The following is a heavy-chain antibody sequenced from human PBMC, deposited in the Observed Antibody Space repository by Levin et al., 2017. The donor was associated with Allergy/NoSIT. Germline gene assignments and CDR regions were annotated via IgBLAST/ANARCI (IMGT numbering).Heavy chain of an antibody. D-gene: IGHD3-16*01. CDR2: IYSNGSP. CDR1: GGSISSSSYY. V-gene: IGHV4-39*01. J-gene: IGHJ4*02. Sequence: PSQTLSLPCTVSGGSISSSSYYWGWIRQPPGKGLEWIGSIYSNGSPYYNPSLKGRVTISVDTSKNQFSLKLNSVTAADTAVYYCARDDPAFGHWGQGTLVTVSS. CDR3: ARDDPAFGH.